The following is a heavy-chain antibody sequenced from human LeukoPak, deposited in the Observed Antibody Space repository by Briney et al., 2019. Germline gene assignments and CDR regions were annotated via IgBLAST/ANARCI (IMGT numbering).Heavy chain of an antibody. V-gene: IGHV4-59*12. CDR3: ARDQEAYCSSTSCYEYYYYMDV. D-gene: IGHD2-2*01. Sequence: SETLSLTCTVSGGSISTYYWSWIRQPPGKGLEWIGYIYYTGSTSYNPSLKSRVTISVDTSKNQFSLKLSSVTAADTAVYYCARDQEAYCSSTSCYEYYYYMDVWGKGTTVTISS. J-gene: IGHJ6*03. CDR1: GGSISTYY. CDR2: IYYTGST.